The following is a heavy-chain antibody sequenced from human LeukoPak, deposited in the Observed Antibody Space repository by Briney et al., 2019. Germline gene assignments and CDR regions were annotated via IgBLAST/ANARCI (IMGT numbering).Heavy chain of an antibody. CDR2: INAGNGNT. V-gene: IGHV1-3*01. CDR3: ARGANYDGRNGLGY. CDR1: GYLFTSYN. Sequence: ASVKVSCKASGYLFTSYNVNWVRQATGQRLEWMGWINAGNGNTKYSQKFQCRVTITRDTSASTAYMELSSLRSEDTAVYYCARGANYDGRNGLGYWGQGTLVTVSS. D-gene: IGHD3-22*01. J-gene: IGHJ4*02.